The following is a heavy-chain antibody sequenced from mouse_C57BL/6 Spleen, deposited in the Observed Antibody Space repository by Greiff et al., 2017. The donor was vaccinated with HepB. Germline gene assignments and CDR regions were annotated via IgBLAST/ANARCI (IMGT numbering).Heavy chain of an antibody. D-gene: IGHD2-3*01. CDR3: ARSFDGYYGY. CDR2: IYPGGGYT. Sequence: QVQLQQSGAELVRPGTSVKMSCKASGYTFTNYWIGWAKQRPGHGLEWIGDIYPGGGYTNYNEKFKGKATLTADKSSSTAYMQFSSLTSEDSAIYYCARSFDGYYGYWGQGTTLTVSS. CDR1: GYTFTNYW. V-gene: IGHV1-63*01. J-gene: IGHJ2*01.